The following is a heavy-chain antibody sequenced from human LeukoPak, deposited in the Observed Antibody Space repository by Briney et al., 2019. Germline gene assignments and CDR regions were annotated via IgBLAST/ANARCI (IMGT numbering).Heavy chain of an antibody. J-gene: IGHJ6*03. CDR2: ISWNSGSI. Sequence: GGSLRLSCAASGFTFDDYAMHWVRQAGKGLEWVSGISWNSGSIGYADSVKGRFTISRDNAKNSLYLQMNSLRAEDTALYYCAKSAAGTGGYYYYYMDVWGKGTTVTISS. D-gene: IGHD6-19*01. CDR3: AKSAAGTGGYYYYYMDV. CDR1: GFTFDDYA. V-gene: IGHV3-9*01.